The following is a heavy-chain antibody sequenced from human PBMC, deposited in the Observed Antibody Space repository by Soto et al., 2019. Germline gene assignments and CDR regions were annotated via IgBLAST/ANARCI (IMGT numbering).Heavy chain of an antibody. Sequence: SETLSLTCTVSGGSVSSGNCYWSWIRRPPGKGLEWIGFIYYTGSSSYNPSLESRVTISIDASKNQVSLNLRSVTAADTAVYYCAKQGGKYGIRTFDPWGQGTLVTVSS. J-gene: IGHJ5*02. CDR1: GGSVSSGNCY. CDR2: IYYTGSS. CDR3: AKQGGKYGIRTFDP. D-gene: IGHD1-1*01. V-gene: IGHV4-61*01.